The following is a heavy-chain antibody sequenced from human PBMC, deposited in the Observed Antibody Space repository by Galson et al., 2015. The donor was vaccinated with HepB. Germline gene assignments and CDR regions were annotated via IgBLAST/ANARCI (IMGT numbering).Heavy chain of an antibody. V-gene: IGHV1-69*02. D-gene: IGHD3-10*01. J-gene: IGHJ5*02. CDR1: GGTFSSYT. Sequence: SVKVSCKASGGTFSSYTISWVRQAPGQGLEWMGRIIPILGIANYAQKFQGRVTITADKSTSTAYMELSSLRSEDTAVYYCARGPGEGYYGSGSYGMEVDPWGQGTLVTVSS. CDR2: IIPILGIA. CDR3: ARGPGEGYYGSGSYGMEVDP.